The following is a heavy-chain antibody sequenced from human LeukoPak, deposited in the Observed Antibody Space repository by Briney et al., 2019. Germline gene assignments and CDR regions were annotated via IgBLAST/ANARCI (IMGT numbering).Heavy chain of an antibody. D-gene: IGHD3-22*01. J-gene: IGHJ3*02. CDR2: ISAYNGNT. CDR1: GYTFTSYG. V-gene: IGHV1-18*01. Sequence: ASVKVSCKASGYTFTSYGISWVRQAPGQGLEWMGWISAYNGNTNYAQKFQGRVTMTRDTSINTAYMELSRLRSDDTAMYYCAREYYDTSGYYVVGAFDIWGQGTMVTVSS. CDR3: AREYYDTSGYYVVGAFDI.